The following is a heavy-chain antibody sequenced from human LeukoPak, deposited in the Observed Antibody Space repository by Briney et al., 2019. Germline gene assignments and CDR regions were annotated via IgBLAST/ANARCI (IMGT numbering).Heavy chain of an antibody. J-gene: IGHJ4*02. Sequence: QARRSLRLSRAASGFSPSDYGMSWVRQAPRKGLERVSYITMIRDTSYADPVKSRFTISRDNDKNSVYLQMNSLRDEDTAVYYCTRGRYQLLGPNDYGGQGSLVTVSS. V-gene: IGHV3-48*02. D-gene: IGHD2-2*01. CDR1: GFSPSDYG. CDR3: TRGRYQLLGPNDY. CDR2: ITMIRDT.